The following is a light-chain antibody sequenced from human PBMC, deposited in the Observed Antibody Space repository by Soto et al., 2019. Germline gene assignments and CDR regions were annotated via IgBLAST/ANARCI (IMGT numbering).Light chain of an antibody. J-gene: IGKJ3*01. CDR1: QSISSY. CDR3: QQSYSTPLT. CDR2: AAS. Sequence: DIEMTQSPSSLSASVGDRVTSTCRASQSISSYLNWYQQKPGKAPKLLIYAASSLQSGVPSRFSGSGSGTDFTLTISSLQPEDFATYYCQQSYSTPLTFGPATKVDIK. V-gene: IGKV1-39*01.